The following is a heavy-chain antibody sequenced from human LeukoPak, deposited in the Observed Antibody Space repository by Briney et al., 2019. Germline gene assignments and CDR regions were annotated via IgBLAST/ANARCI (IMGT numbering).Heavy chain of an antibody. CDR2: FDLEDGET. V-gene: IGHV1-24*01. D-gene: IGHD3-3*01. J-gene: IGHJ3*02. Sequence: ASVKVSCKVSGYTLTKLSIHWVRQAPGKGLEWMGGFDLEDGETIYAQKFQGRVTMTEDTSIDTAYMELSSLRSEDTAVYYCATDFRSYEAFDIWGQGTMVTVSS. CDR3: ATDFRSYEAFDI. CDR1: GYTLTKLS.